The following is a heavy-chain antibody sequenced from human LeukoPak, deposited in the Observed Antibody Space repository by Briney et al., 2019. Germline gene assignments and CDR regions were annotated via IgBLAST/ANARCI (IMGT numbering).Heavy chain of an antibody. CDR2: IKQDGSEK. J-gene: IGHJ4*02. CDR1: GFTFSSYW. CDR3: ASDSPGYDSGSYFAY. D-gene: IGHD2-15*01. V-gene: IGHV3-7*03. Sequence: PGGSLRLSCAASGFTFSSYWMSWVRQAPGKGLEWVANIKQDGSEKYYVDSAKGRFTISRDNAKNSLYLQMNSLRAEDTAVYCASDSPGYDSGSYFAYWGQGTLVTVSS.